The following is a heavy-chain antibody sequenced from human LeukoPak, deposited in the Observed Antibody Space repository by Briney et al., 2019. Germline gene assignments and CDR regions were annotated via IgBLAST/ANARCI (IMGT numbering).Heavy chain of an antibody. J-gene: IGHJ3*02. Sequence: GGSLRLSCAASGLTFSSYAMSWVRQAPGKGLEWVSSISSSSSYIYYADSVKGRFTISRDNAKNSLYLQMNSLRAEDTAVYYCARGLADAFDIWGQGTMVTVSS. CDR3: ARGLADAFDI. CDR1: GLTFSSYA. CDR2: ISSSSSYI. V-gene: IGHV3-21*01.